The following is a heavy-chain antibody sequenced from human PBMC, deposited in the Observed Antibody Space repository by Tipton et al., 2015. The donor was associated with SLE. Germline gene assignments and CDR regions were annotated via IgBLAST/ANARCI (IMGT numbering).Heavy chain of an antibody. Sequence: SLRLSCSASGFTLSAYNMNWVRQAPGKGLEWVSYISSSSTTIYYADSVRGRFTVSRYNAKNSLYLQLNNLGAEDTAVYYCSRAGAVRPADDWGQGTLVTVSS. J-gene: IGHJ4*02. CDR3: SRAGAVRPADD. D-gene: IGHD6-6*01. CDR1: GFTLSAYN. CDR2: ISSSSTTI. V-gene: IGHV3-48*01.